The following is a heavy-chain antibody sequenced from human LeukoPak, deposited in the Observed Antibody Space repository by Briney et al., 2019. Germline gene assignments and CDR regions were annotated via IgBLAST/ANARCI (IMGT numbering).Heavy chain of an antibody. J-gene: IGHJ4*02. CDR3: ATFGGYDPFFDY. V-gene: IGHV3-21*01. CDR1: GFTFSSYS. Sequence: GGSLRLSCAASGFTFSSYSMNWFRQAPGKGLEWVSSISSSSSYIYYADSVKGRFTISRDNAKNSLYLQMNSLRAEDTAVYYCATFGGYDPFFDYWGQGTLVTVSS. CDR2: ISSSSSYI. D-gene: IGHD5-12*01.